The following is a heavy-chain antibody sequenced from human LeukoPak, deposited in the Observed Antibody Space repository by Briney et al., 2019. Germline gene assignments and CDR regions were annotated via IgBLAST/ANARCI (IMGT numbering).Heavy chain of an antibody. J-gene: IGHJ4*02. CDR2: TNEHGTII. V-gene: IGHV3-74*01. CDR1: GSTFSSYS. D-gene: IGHD3-10*01. CDR3: VVDLSGSADY. Sequence: GGSLRLSCEASGSTFSSYSMNWVRQAPGEGLVWVSRTNEHGTIINYADSVKGRFTISRDNAKNTLYLQMNSLRTEDSALYYCVVDLSGSADYWGQGTLVTVSS.